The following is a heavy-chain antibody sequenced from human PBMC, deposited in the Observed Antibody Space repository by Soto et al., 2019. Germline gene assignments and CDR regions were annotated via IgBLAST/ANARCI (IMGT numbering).Heavy chain of an antibody. CDR2: ISPGSRYP. V-gene: IGHV3-11*06. Sequence: GGSLRLSCAGSGFTCGDAYMSWIRQAPGKGLEWLSYISPGSRYPAYADSVKGRFIISRDNAKRSLYLQMMSLTAEDTAIYYCVRGGGGGLFDPWCQGTMVTVSS. J-gene: IGHJ5*02. D-gene: IGHD2-15*01. CDR3: VRGGGGGLFDP. CDR1: GFTCGDAY.